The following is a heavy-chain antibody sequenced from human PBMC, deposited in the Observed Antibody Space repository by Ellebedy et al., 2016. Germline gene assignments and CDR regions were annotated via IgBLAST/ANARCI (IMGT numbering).Heavy chain of an antibody. D-gene: IGHD3-22*01. CDR2: IIPIFGTA. CDR3: ARGGLYYYEVGAFDI. J-gene: IGHJ3*02. V-gene: IGHV1-69*13. CDR1: GGTFSSYA. Sequence: SVKVSCXASGGTFSSYAISWVRQAPGQGLEWMGGIIPIFGTANYAQKFQGRVTITADESTSTAYMELSSLRSEDTAVYYCARGGLYYYEVGAFDIWGQGTMVTVSS.